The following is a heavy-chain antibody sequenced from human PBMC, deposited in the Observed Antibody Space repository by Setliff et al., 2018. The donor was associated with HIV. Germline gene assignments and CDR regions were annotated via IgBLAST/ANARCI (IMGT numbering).Heavy chain of an antibody. CDR2: INLATGKT. D-gene: IGHD3-16*01. CDR3: ANGGSGGQFDY. CDR1: GNTFTRQSHD. Sequence: ASVKVSCKSSGNTFTRQSHDLHWVRQVPGEGLEWMGWINLATGKTAYLRKFQGRVTVTRDTSASTAYMEMTSLSSEDTAVYYCANGGSGGQFDYWGQGTLVTVSS. J-gene: IGHJ4*02. V-gene: IGHV1-3*01.